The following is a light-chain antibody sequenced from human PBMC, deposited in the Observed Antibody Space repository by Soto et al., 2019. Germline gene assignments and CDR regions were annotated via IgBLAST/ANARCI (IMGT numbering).Light chain of an antibody. J-gene: IGKJ3*01. CDR2: GAS. Sequence: EIVLTQSPGTLSLSPGEGASLSCRADQSVNSVYLAWYQHKPGQAPRLLIYGASDRATGIPDRFSGSGSGTDFTLTISRLEPEDFAVYYCQQYVTSPFTFGPGTKVDIK. V-gene: IGKV3-20*01. CDR3: QQYVTSPFT. CDR1: QSVNSVY.